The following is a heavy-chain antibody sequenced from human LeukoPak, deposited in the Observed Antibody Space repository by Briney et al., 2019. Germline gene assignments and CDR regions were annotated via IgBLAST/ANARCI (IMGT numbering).Heavy chain of an antibody. D-gene: IGHD3-3*01. Sequence: PGGSLRLSCAASGFTFSSYGMHWVRQAPGKGLEWVAVISYDGSNKYYADSVKGRFTISRDNSKNTLYLQMNSLRAEDTAVYYCARRSSENYFDYWGQGTLVTVSS. V-gene: IGHV3-30*03. CDR3: ARRSSENYFDY. CDR1: GFTFSSYG. CDR2: ISYDGSNK. J-gene: IGHJ4*02.